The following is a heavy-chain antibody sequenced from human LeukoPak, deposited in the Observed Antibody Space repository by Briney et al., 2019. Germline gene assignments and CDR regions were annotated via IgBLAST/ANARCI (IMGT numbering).Heavy chain of an antibody. CDR1: GYTFTDYY. D-gene: IGHD3-22*01. V-gene: IGHV1-46*01. CDR3: ARDYVPTTSVYYYDSSSYYWLDY. J-gene: IGHJ4*02. Sequence: ASVKVSCKASGYTFTDYYIHWVRQAPGQGLEWMGIINPSGGSTSYAQKFQGRVTMTRDMSTSTVYMELSSLRSEDTAVYYCARDYVPTTSVYYYDSSSYYWLDYWGQGTLVTVSS. CDR2: INPSGGST.